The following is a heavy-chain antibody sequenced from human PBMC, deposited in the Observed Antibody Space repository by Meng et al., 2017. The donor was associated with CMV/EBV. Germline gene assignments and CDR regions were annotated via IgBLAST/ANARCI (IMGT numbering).Heavy chain of an antibody. CDR1: GGSISSNY. Sequence: SETLSLTCTVSGGSISSNYWSWIWQPPGKGLEWNGYSHYSGSTNYNPTLKSRVTISVDTSKSQFSLKLSSVYAADTAVYYCARDAGYYGMDVWGQGTTVTVSS. CDR2: SHYSGST. V-gene: IGHV4-59*01. J-gene: IGHJ6*02. CDR3: ARDAGYYGMDV.